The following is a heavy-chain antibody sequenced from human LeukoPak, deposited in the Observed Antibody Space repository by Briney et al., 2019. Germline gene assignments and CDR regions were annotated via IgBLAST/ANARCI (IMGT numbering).Heavy chain of an antibody. Sequence: SETLSLTCAVYGGSFSGYYWSWIRQPPGKGLEWIGEINHSGSTNYNPSLKSRVTISVDTSKNQFSLKLSSVTAADTAVYYCARGRSEDYDVVGGWFDPWVQGTLVTVSS. J-gene: IGHJ5*02. D-gene: IGHD4-17*01. CDR1: GGSFSGYY. V-gene: IGHV4-34*01. CDR3: ARGRSEDYDVVGGWFDP. CDR2: INHSGST.